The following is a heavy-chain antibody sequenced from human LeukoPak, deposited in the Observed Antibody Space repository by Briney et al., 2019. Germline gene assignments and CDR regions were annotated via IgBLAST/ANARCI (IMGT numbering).Heavy chain of an antibody. CDR2: ISADGGST. V-gene: IGHV3-43*02. CDR3: ARESGKFDY. CDR1: GLNFDDSA. Sequence: GGSLRLSCVASGLNFDDSAMHWVRQAPGKGLEWVSLISADGGSTFSADSVKGRFSISRDNSKNSLYLQMNSLRSEDTAMCYCARESGKFDYWGQGTLVVVSS. J-gene: IGHJ4*02.